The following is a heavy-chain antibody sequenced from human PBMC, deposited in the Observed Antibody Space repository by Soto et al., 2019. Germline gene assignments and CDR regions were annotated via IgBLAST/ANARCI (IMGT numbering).Heavy chain of an antibody. CDR1: GFTFSSYA. Sequence: GGSLRLSCAASGFTFSSYAMSWVRQAPGKGLEWVSAISGSGGSTYYADSVKGRFTISRDNSKNTLYLQMNSLRAEDTAVYYCAKGVVGDFWSGYYFPLVAFHIWGQGTMVTVSS. J-gene: IGHJ3*02. CDR3: AKGVVGDFWSGYYFPLVAFHI. CDR2: ISGSGGST. D-gene: IGHD3-3*01. V-gene: IGHV3-23*01.